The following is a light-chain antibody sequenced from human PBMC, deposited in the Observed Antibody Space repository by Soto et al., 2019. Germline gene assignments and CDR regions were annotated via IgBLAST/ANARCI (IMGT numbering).Light chain of an antibody. CDR3: QHYNSYSEA. CDR1: QTISSW. V-gene: IGKV1-5*03. Sequence: DIQMTQSPSTLSGSVGDRVTITCRASQTISSWLGWYQQKPGKAPKLLIYKASTLKSGVPSRFSGSGSGTEFTLTISRLQPDDFATYYCQHYNSYSEAFGQGTKVDI. CDR2: KAS. J-gene: IGKJ1*01.